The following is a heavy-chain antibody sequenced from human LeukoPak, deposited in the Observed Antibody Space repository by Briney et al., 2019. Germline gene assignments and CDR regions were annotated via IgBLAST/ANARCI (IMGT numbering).Heavy chain of an antibody. V-gene: IGHV4-34*01. CDR3: ASRVGYYYYYYGVDV. CDR1: GGSFSGYY. J-gene: IGHJ6*02. Sequence: SETLSLTCAVYGGSFSGYYWSWIRQPPGKGLEWIGEINHSGSTNYNPSLKSRVTISVDTSKNQFSLKLSSVTAADTAVYYCASRVGYYYYYYGVDVWGQGTTVTVSS. CDR2: INHSGST. D-gene: IGHD3-10*01.